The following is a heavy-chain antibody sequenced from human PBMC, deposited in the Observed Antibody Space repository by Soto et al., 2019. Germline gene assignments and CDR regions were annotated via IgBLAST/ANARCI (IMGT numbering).Heavy chain of an antibody. Sequence: QVQLVESGGGVVQPGRSLRLSCAASGFTFSSYGMHWVRQAPGKGLEWVAVIWYDGSNKYYADSVKGRFTISRDNSKNTLYLQVNSLRAEDTAVYYCAREDYDFWSGYYGGRGWFDPWGQGTLVTVSS. V-gene: IGHV3-33*01. CDR3: AREDYDFWSGYYGGRGWFDP. CDR1: GFTFSSYG. D-gene: IGHD3-3*01. J-gene: IGHJ5*02. CDR2: IWYDGSNK.